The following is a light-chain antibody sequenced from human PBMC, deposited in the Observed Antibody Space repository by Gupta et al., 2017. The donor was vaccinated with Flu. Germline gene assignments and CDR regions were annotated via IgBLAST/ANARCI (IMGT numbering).Light chain of an antibody. J-gene: IGKJ5*01. CDR1: QSVSSN. CDR3: QQVHHWPIT. V-gene: IGKV3D-15*01. Sequence: PATLSVSPGERATLSCRASQSVSSNLAWYQHKPGQPPRLLIYGSSTRATGIPARFSGSGSGTEFTLTISSLQSEDFAVYYCQQVHHWPITFGQGTRLEIK. CDR2: GSS.